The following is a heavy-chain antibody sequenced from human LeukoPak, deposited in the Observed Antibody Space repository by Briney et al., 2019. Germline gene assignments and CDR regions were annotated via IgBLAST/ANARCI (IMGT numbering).Heavy chain of an antibody. J-gene: IGHJ5*02. CDR2: INPNSGDT. D-gene: IGHD3-3*01. CDR1: GYIFTGYY. CDR3: AREFLGGWFDP. Sequence: GPVKVSCRASGYIFTGYYMHWVRQAPGQGLEWMGWINPNSGDTNFAQRFQGRVTMTRDTSISTAYMELSRLRSDDTAVYYCAREFLGGWFDPWGQGTLVTVSS. V-gene: IGHV1-2*02.